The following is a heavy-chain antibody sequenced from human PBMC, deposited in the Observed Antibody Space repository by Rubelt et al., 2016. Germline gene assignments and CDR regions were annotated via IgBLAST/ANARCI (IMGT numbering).Heavy chain of an antibody. CDR1: GGSFSGYY. Sequence: QVQLQQWGAGLLKPSETLSLTCAVYGGSFSGYYWSWIRQPPGKGLEWIGDINHSGSTHYNPSLKSRVTISGDTSKNQFSLKLSSVTAADTAVYYCARGRRGSSSWLGRDYYGMDVWGQGTTVTVSS. CDR2: INHSGST. V-gene: IGHV4-34*01. J-gene: IGHJ6*02. CDR3: ARGRRGSSSWLGRDYYGMDV. D-gene: IGHD6-13*01.